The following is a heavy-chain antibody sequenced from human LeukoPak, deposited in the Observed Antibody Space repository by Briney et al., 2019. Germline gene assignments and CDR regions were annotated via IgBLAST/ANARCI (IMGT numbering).Heavy chain of an antibody. CDR1: GGSISSYY. V-gene: IGHV4-59*01. CDR2: IYYSGSA. Sequence: SETLSLTCTVSGGSISSYYWSWIRQPPGKGLEWIGYIYYSGSANYNPSLKSRVTISVDTSKNQFSLKLSSVTAADTAVYYCARSYRYYDSSGYYFDYWGQGTLVTVSS. J-gene: IGHJ4*02. D-gene: IGHD3-22*01. CDR3: ARSYRYYDSSGYYFDY.